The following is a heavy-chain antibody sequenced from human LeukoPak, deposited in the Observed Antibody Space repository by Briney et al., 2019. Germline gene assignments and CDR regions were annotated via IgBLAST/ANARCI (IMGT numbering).Heavy chain of an antibody. CDR2: INPSGGST. D-gene: IGHD1-1*01. J-gene: IGHJ3*02. CDR3: ATGTTIGAFDI. V-gene: IGHV1-46*01. CDR1: GYTFTSYY. Sequence: GASVKVSCKASGYTFTSYYMHWVRQAPGQGLEWMGIINPSGGSTSYAQKFQGRVTMTEDTSTDTAYMELSSLRSEDTAVYYCATGTTIGAFDIWGQGTMVTVSS.